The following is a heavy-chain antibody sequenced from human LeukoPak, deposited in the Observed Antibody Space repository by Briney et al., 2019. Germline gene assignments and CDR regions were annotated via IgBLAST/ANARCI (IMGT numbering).Heavy chain of an antibody. Sequence: SETLSVTCTVSGGSISSYYCSWIRQPAGQGLERIGRIYTSGSTNYNPSLKSRATMSVDMYKNQFSLKLSSVTAADTAVYYCAREFDGSGSFDYWGQGTLVTVSS. CDR3: AREFDGSGSFDY. CDR2: IYTSGST. D-gene: IGHD3-10*01. CDR1: GGSISSYY. J-gene: IGHJ4*02. V-gene: IGHV4-4*07.